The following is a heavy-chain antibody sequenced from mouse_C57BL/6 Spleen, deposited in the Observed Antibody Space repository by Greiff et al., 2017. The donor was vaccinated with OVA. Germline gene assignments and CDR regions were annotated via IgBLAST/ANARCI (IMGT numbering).Heavy chain of an antibody. CDR1: GYTFTSYW. J-gene: IGHJ2*01. Sequence: VQLQQSGTVLARPGASVKMSCKTSGYTFTSYWMHWVKQRPGQGLEWIGAIYPGNSDTSYNQKFKGKAKLTAVTSASTAYMELSSLTNEDSAVYYCTRTPYYDYDFDYWGQGTTLTVSS. D-gene: IGHD2-4*01. CDR3: TRTPYYDYDFDY. V-gene: IGHV1-5*01. CDR2: IYPGNSDT.